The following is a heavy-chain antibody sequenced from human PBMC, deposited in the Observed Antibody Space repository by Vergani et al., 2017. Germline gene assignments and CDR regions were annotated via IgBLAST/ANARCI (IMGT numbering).Heavy chain of an antibody. J-gene: IGHJ6*02. CDR3: ARHRGWGLVVGAATPWYYYYGMVG. CDR2: IYPGDSDT. D-gene: IGHD2-15*01. Sequence: EVQLVQSGAEVKKPGESLKISCKGSGYSFTSYWIGWVRQMPGKGLEWMGIIYPGDSDTRNSPSFQGQVTISADKAISTAYLQWSSLKASDTAMYYCARHRGWGLVVGAATPWYYYYGMVGWGQGTTVTVSS. CDR1: GYSFTSYW. V-gene: IGHV5-51*01.